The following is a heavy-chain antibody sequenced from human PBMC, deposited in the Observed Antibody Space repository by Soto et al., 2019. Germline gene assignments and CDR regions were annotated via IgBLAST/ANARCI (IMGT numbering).Heavy chain of an antibody. Sequence: GGSLRLSCAASGFTFSSYEMNWVRQAPGKGLEWVSYISSSGSTIYYADSVKGRFTISRDNAKNSLYLQMNSLRAEDTAVYYCAREIAVAGLDAFDIWGQGTMVTVSS. D-gene: IGHD6-19*01. CDR3: AREIAVAGLDAFDI. V-gene: IGHV3-48*03. CDR2: ISSSGSTI. CDR1: GFTFSSYE. J-gene: IGHJ3*02.